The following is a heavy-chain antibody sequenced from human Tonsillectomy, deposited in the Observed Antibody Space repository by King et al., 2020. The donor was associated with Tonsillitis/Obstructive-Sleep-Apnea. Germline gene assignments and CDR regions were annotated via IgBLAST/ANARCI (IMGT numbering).Heavy chain of an antibody. D-gene: IGHD5-12*01. CDR3: ARDKVATIPLAY. V-gene: IGHV1-69*17. CDR2: IVPIVGIA. CDR1: GGTFNSYG. Sequence: GQLVQSGAEVKKPGSSVKVSCKTSGGTFNSYGISWVRQAPGQGLEWMGGIVPIVGIANYAQKFQGRVTITADKSTSTAYMELSSLRSEDTAIYYCARDKVATIPLAYWGQGTLVTVSS. J-gene: IGHJ4*02.